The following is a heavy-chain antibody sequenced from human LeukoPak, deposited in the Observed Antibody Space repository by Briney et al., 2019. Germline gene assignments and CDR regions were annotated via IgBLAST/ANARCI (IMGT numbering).Heavy chain of an antibody. Sequence: AGGSLRLSCAASGFTSSSYGMHWVRQAPGKGLEWVAFIRYDGSNKYYADSVKGRFTISRDNSKNTLYLQMNSLRAEDTAVYYCAKDHKTFLEWLLLAYWGQGTLVTVSS. CDR2: IRYDGSNK. CDR3: AKDHKTFLEWLLLAY. D-gene: IGHD3-3*02. V-gene: IGHV3-30*02. CDR1: GFTSSSYG. J-gene: IGHJ4*02.